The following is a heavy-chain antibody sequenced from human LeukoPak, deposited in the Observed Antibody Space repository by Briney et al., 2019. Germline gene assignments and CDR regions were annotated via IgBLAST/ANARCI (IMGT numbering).Heavy chain of an antibody. J-gene: IGHJ4*02. Sequence: GRSLRLSCAASGLTFSDYYMSWIRPAPGKGLEWVSYISSSGSTIYYADSVKGRFTISRDNAKNSLYLQMNSLRAEDTAVYYCARDQWTTVTTADCWGQGTLVTVSS. D-gene: IGHD4-17*01. V-gene: IGHV3-11*04. CDR1: GLTFSDYY. CDR3: ARDQWTTVTTADC. CDR2: ISSSGSTI.